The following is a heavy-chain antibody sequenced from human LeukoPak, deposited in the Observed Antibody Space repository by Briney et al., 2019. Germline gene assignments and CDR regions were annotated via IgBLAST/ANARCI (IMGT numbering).Heavy chain of an antibody. V-gene: IGHV3-23*01. J-gene: IGHJ4*02. Sequence: GGSLRLSCAASGFTFITYAMTWVRQAPGKGLEWVSSISGDGDNTYYADSVKGRFTISRDSSKNTLYLQMNSLRAEDTAVYYCARDWGSGWYGGDYWGQGTLVTVSS. CDR2: ISGDGDNT. D-gene: IGHD6-19*01. CDR1: GFTFITYA. CDR3: ARDWGSGWYGGDY.